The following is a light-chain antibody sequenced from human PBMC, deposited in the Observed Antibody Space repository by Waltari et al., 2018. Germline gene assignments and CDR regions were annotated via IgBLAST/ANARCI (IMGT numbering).Light chain of an antibody. Sequence: EIVLTLSPGTLSSSPGERATLSCRASQSVSSSYLAWYQQKPGQAPRLLIYGASSRATGITDRFSGSGSGTDFTLTISRLEPEDFAVYYCQQYGRSPRTFGQGTTVEIK. V-gene: IGKV3-20*01. CDR1: QSVSSSY. J-gene: IGKJ1*01. CDR3: QQYGRSPRT. CDR2: GAS.